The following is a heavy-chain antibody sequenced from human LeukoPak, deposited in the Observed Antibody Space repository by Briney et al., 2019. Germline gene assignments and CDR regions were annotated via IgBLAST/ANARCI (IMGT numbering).Heavy chain of an antibody. CDR1: GFTFSSYS. Sequence: GGSLRLSCAASGFTFSSYSMNWVRQAPGKGLEWVSSISSSSSYIYYADSVKGRFTISRDNAKNSLYLQMNSLRAEDMAVYYCARVSVVITTGDYWGQGTLVTVSS. J-gene: IGHJ4*02. V-gene: IGHV3-21*01. D-gene: IGHD3-22*01. CDR3: ARVSVVITTGDY. CDR2: ISSSSSYI.